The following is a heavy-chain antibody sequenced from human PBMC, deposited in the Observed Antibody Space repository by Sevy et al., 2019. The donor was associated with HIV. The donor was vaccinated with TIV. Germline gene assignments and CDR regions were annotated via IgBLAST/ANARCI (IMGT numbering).Heavy chain of an antibody. Sequence: GGSLRLSCAASGFTVSSSYMTWVRQPPGKGLEWVAVIYSGGSTYYADSVKGRFTIYKDKSKNTLYLQMNNLRADDTAVYYCARGRGVFGAVAINWFDPWGQGALVTVSS. CDR1: GFTVSSSY. CDR3: ARGRGVFGAVAINWFDP. CDR2: IYSGGST. D-gene: IGHD3-3*01. J-gene: IGHJ5*02. V-gene: IGHV3-53*01.